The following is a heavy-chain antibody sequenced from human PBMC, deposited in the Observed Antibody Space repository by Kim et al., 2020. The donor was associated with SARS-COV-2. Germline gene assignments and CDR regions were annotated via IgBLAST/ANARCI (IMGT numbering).Heavy chain of an antibody. CDR3: ARHRKIVLAGITAFDI. J-gene: IGHJ3*02. CDR1: GYSFTSYW. CDR2: IDPSDSYT. Sequence: GESLKISCKGSGYSFTSYWITWVRQMPGKGLAWMGRIDPSDSYTNYSPSSQGHVTISADKSITTAYLQWSSLKASDTAMYYCARHRKIVLAGITAFDIWGQGTMVTVSS. V-gene: IGHV5-10-1*01. D-gene: IGHD6-19*01.